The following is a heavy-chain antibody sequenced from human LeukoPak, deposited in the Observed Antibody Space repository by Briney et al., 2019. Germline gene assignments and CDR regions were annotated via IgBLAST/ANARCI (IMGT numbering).Heavy chain of an antibody. CDR2: ISSSSSYI. CDR1: GFTFSSYS. V-gene: IGHV3-21*01. CDR3: ARGGTSGSYPPLPFDY. J-gene: IGHJ4*02. Sequence: GGSLRLSCAASGFTFSSYSMNWVRQAPGKGLEWVSSISSSSSYIYYADSVKGRFTISRDNAKNSLYLQMNSLRAEDTAVYYCARGGTSGSYPPLPFDYWGQGTLVTVSS. D-gene: IGHD1-26*01.